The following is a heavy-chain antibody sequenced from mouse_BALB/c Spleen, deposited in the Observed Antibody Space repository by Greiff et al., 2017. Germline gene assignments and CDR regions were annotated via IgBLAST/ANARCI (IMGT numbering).Heavy chain of an antibody. Sequence: VKLQESGPGLVAPSQSLSITCTVSGFSLTSYGVHWVRQPPGKGLEWLGVIWAGGSTNYNSALMSRLSISKDNSKSQVFLKMNSLQTDDTAMYYCARGNYDYDDYAMDYWGQGTSVTVSS. J-gene: IGHJ4*01. CDR2: IWAGGST. V-gene: IGHV2-9*02. CDR1: GFSLTSYG. D-gene: IGHD2-4*01. CDR3: ARGNYDYDDYAMDY.